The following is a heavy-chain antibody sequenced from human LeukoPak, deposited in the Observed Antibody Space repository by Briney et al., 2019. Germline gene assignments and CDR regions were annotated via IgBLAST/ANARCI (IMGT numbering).Heavy chain of an antibody. J-gene: IGHJ3*02. Sequence: PGGSLRLSCAATGFTFSNFAVSWVRQAPGKGLEWVSAISGSGGSTYYADSVKGRFTISSDSSMHTLYLQMNSLRAEDTAVYYCPKSPAVDAAFDIWGQGTMVTVSS. V-gene: IGHV3-23*01. CDR2: ISGSGGST. D-gene: IGHD4-23*01. CDR1: GFTFSNFA. CDR3: PKSPAVDAAFDI.